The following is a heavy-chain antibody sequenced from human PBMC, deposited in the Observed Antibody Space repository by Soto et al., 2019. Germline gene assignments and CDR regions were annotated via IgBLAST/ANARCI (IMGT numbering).Heavy chain of an antibody. J-gene: IGHJ6*02. CDR1: GYSFTSYW. CDR3: ARRAHMSRRGETFSYYYYGMDV. D-gene: IGHD3-16*01. Sequence: GESLKISCKGSGYSFTSYWISWVRQMPGKGLEWMGRIDPIDSYTNYSPTFQGHVTISADKSISTAYIQWSSLKASDTAMFYCARRAHMSRRGETFSYYYYGMDVWGQGTTVTVSS. V-gene: IGHV5-10-1*01. CDR2: IDPIDSYT.